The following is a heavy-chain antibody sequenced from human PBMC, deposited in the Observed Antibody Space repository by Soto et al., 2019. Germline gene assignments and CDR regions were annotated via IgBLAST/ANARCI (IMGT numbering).Heavy chain of an antibody. V-gene: IGHV3-7*01. J-gene: IGHJ4*02. Sequence: EVQLVESGGGLVQPGGSLRLSCAASGFTFSTYWMTWVRQAPGKGLEWVANIKQDGSEKHYVDSVKGRFSISRDNAKNSLYLQMNSLRAEDTAVYYCAREWLDQLEIDYWGQGSLVTVSS. CDR3: AREWLDQLEIDY. CDR1: GFTFSTYW. CDR2: IKQDGSEK. D-gene: IGHD2-2*01.